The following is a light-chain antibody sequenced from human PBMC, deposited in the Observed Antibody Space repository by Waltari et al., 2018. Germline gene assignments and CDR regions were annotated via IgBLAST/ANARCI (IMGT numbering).Light chain of an antibody. Sequence: QSALTQPASVSGSPGPSITIPCAGSSRDGGGYLYVTWYQQHQGKAPKLIIYDVSGRPPGVSNRFSGSKSGNTASLTISGLQAEDEADYYCNSFTSSNTVVFGGGTKLTVL. CDR3: NSFTSSNTVV. V-gene: IGLV2-14*03. J-gene: IGLJ2*01. CDR2: DVS. CDR1: SRDGGGYLY.